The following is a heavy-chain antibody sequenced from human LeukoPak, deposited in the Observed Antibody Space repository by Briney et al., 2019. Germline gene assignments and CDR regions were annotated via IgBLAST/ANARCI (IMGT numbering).Heavy chain of an antibody. D-gene: IGHD2-15*01. CDR2: INYSGTNM. CDR1: GFTFSSYS. V-gene: IGHV3-21*01. CDR3: VTSGCSGATCYFYFDY. J-gene: IGHJ4*02. Sequence: PGGSLRLSCAASGFTFSSYSMNWVRQAPGKGREWVSSINYSGTNMYYADSVKGRFTISRDNAKNSLFLQMNSLRPEDTAVYYCVTSGCSGATCYFYFDYWGQGTLVTVSS.